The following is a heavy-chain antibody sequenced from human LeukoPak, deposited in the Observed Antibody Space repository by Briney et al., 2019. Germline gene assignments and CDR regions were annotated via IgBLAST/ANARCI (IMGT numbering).Heavy chain of an antibody. CDR2: IYYSGST. CDR1: GYSISSSNW. D-gene: IGHD6-13*01. J-gene: IGHJ6*03. V-gene: IGHV4-28*06. CDR3: ARIAAAGRGGDYYYYMDV. Sequence: PSETLSLTCAVSGYSISSSNWWGWIRQPPGKGLEWIGYIYYSGSTNYNSSLKSRVTMSVDTSKNQFSLKLSSVTALDTAVYYCARIAAAGRGGDYYYYMDVWGKGTTVTVSS.